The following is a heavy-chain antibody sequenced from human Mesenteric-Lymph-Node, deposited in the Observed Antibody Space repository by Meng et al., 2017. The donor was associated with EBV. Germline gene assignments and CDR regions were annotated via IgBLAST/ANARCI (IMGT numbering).Heavy chain of an antibody. CDR3: ARFQRFGDFD. CDR2: IYHSGST. D-gene: IGHD3-10*01. Sequence: VLVQGSGPGLGKPSGTRSLTVAGSGASISSDNWWSWVRQPPGKGLEWIGEIYHSGSTNYNPSLKSRVTISVDKSKRQFSLKLTSVTAADTAVYHCARFQRFGDFDWGQGTLVTVFS. V-gene: IGHV4-4*02. CDR1: GASISSDNW. J-gene: IGHJ4*02.